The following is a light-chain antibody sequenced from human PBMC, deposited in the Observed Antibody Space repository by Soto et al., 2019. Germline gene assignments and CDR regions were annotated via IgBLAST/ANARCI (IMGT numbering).Light chain of an antibody. CDR2: EVS. Sequence: QSALTQPASVSGSPGQSITISCTGTSSDVGGYKFVSWYQQHPGTAPKLMIYEVSNRPSGVSSRFSGSKSGNTASLTICGLQAEDEADYFCGSYTGSIYVFGNGTKLTVL. CDR3: GSYTGSIYV. CDR1: SSDVGGYKF. V-gene: IGLV2-14*01. J-gene: IGLJ1*01.